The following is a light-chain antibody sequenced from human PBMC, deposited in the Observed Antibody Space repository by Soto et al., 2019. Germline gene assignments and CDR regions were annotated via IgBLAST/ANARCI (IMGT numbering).Light chain of an antibody. Sequence: QSVLTQPASVSGSPGQSITISCTGTSSDVGGYNYVSWFQQHPGKAPKLKIYEVSNRPSGVSNRFSGSKYGYTASLTISELQAEDEADYYCTSFTSSNTWVFGGGTKVTV. V-gene: IGLV2-14*03. J-gene: IGLJ3*02. CDR3: TSFTSSNTWV. CDR2: EVS. CDR1: SSDVGGYNY.